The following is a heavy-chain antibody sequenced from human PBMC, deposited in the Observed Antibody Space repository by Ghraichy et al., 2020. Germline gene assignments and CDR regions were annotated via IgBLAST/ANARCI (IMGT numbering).Heavy chain of an antibody. Sequence: GESLNISCAASGFTFSSYAMSWVRQAPGKGLEWVSAISGSGGSTYYADSVKGRFTISRDNSKNTLYLQMNSLRAEDTAVYYCAKDYYDSSGYDVGAFDIWGQGTMVTVSS. V-gene: IGHV3-23*01. D-gene: IGHD3-22*01. CDR1: GFTFSSYA. CDR2: ISGSGGST. J-gene: IGHJ3*02. CDR3: AKDYYDSSGYDVGAFDI.